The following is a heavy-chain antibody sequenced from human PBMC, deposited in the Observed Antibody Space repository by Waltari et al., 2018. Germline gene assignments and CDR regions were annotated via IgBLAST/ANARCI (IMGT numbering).Heavy chain of an antibody. CDR3: ATDLILGSGSFGY. CDR1: GLLFSSHW. J-gene: IGHJ4*02. D-gene: IGHD1-26*01. CDR2: FRGDGGDS. V-gene: IGHV3-74*03. Sequence: EVQLVEYGGGLVQPGGSLRLSCAASGLLFSSHWMHGVRQPPGKGLVWVSRFRGDGGDSTYADSVKGRFTISRDNAKNTLYLQMNSLRAEDTAIYYCATDLILGSGSFGYWGQGTLVTVSS.